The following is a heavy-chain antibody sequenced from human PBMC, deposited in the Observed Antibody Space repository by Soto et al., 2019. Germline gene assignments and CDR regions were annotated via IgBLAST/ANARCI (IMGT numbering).Heavy chain of an antibody. Sequence: LRLSCAASGFTFSSYAMSWVRQAPGKGLEWVSAISGSGGSTYYADSVKGRFTISRDNSKNTLYLQMNSLRAEDTAVYYCARVGLRFQYGMDVWGQGTTVTVSS. CDR3: ARVGLRFQYGMDV. J-gene: IGHJ6*02. CDR2: ISGSGGST. D-gene: IGHD3-3*01. CDR1: GFTFSSYA. V-gene: IGHV3-23*01.